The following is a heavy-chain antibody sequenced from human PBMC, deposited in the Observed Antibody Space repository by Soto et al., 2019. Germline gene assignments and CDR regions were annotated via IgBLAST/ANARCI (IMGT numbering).Heavy chain of an antibody. CDR1: GFTFIKFD. J-gene: IGHJ4*02. Sequence: GGSLRLSCEASGFTFIKFDMHWVRQPTGKGLEWVSTIGISGDTYYAVSVKGRFTISRDNAKNSLSLQMNSLRAGDTALYFCARGQEVGAHFFDSWGQGTQVTVSS. D-gene: IGHD2-15*01. CDR3: ARGQEVGAHFFDS. CDR2: IGISGDT. V-gene: IGHV3-13*04.